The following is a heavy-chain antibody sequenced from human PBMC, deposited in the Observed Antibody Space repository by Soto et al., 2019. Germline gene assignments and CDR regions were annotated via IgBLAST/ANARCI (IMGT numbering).Heavy chain of an antibody. J-gene: IGHJ4*02. CDR3: AKGYRHSPRNYFDS. CDR1: GFTFNNFA. Sequence: GSLRLSCAASGFTFNNFAMSWVRQAPGMGLEWVSTVSGRSATTYSADSVKGRFTISRDNSKNTLLLQMNSLRADDTAVYFCAKGYRHSPRNYFDSWGQGALGTV. D-gene: IGHD5-12*01. V-gene: IGHV3-23*01. CDR2: VSGRSATT.